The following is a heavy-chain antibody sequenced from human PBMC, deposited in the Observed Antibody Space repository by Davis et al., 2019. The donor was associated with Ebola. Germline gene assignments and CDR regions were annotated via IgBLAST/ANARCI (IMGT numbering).Heavy chain of an antibody. CDR1: GFNFSAYG. CDR3: ARGIFCNGGSCYSVYLDS. Sequence: GESLKISCAGSGFNFSAYGMHWVRQAPGKGLEWVTLMSYDGNKKYYADSVKGRFTISRDNSKNTLYLQMNSLRPEDTAVYYCARGIFCNGGSCYSVYLDSWGQGTLVTVSS. V-gene: IGHV3-30*03. D-gene: IGHD2-15*01. J-gene: IGHJ4*02. CDR2: MSYDGNKK.